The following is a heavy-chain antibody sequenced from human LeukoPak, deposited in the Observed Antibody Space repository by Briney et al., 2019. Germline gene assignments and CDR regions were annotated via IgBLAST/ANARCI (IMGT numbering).Heavy chain of an antibody. CDR1: RFTFSSYG. J-gene: IGHJ4*02. CDR2: IRYDGSNK. CDR3: AKVKALDGGSYDY. D-gene: IGHD2-15*01. V-gene: IGHV3-30*02. Sequence: PGGSLRLSCAASRFTFSSYGMHWVRQAPGKGLEWVAFIRYDGSNKYYADSVKGRFTISRDSSKNTLYLQMNSLRAEDTAVYYCAKVKALDGGSYDYWGQGTLVTVSS.